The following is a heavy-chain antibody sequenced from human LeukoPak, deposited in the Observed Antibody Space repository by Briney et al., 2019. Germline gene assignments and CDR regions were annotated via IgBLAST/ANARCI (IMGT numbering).Heavy chain of an antibody. V-gene: IGHV3-53*01. CDR3: ASQLDPYYYYYGMDV. CDR1: GFTDSNNY. J-gene: IGHJ6*02. CDR2: IYSGGST. D-gene: IGHD1-1*01. Sequence: PGGSLRLSCAASGFTDSNNYMSWVRQAPGKGLEWVSVIYSGGSTYYADSVKGRFTISRDNFKNTLYLQMNSLRAEDTAVYYCASQLDPYYYYYGMDVWGQGTTVTVSS.